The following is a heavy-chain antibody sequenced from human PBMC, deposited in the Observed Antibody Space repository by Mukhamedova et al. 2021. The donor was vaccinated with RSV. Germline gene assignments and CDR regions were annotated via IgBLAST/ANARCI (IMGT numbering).Heavy chain of an antibody. CDR2: IDPTDSNT. J-gene: IGHJ4*02. D-gene: IGHD3-22*01. V-gene: IGHV5-10-1*01. Sequence: GRIDPTDSNTHYSPSFQGHVTISADKSINTAYLQWSSLKAPDTAIYFCARDFYDPSGYSYYFDYWGQGTRVTVSS. CDR3: ARDFYDPSGYSYYFDY.